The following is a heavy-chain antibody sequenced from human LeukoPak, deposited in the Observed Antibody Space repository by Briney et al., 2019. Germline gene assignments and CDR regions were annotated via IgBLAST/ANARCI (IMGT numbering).Heavy chain of an antibody. CDR3: ARSGYSSRWAFDY. J-gene: IGHJ4*02. D-gene: IGHD6-13*01. Sequence: GGSLRLSCAASGFTFSDYYMSWLRQAPGKGLEWVSYISSSGSTIYYADSVKGRFTISRDNAKNSLYLQMHSLRAEDTAVYYCARSGYSSRWAFDYWGQGTLVTVSS. CDR2: ISSSGSTI. CDR1: GFTFSDYY. V-gene: IGHV3-11*01.